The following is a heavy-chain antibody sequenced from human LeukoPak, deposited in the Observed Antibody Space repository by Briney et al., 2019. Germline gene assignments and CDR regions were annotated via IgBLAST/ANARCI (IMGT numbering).Heavy chain of an antibody. Sequence: PGGSLRLSCAASGFTFSSYSMNWVRQAPGKGLEWVSYISSSSSTIYYADSVKGRFTISRDNAKNSLYLQMNSLRAEDTAVYYCAIEMTPVCFDYWGQGTLVTVSS. J-gene: IGHJ4*02. V-gene: IGHV3-48*04. CDR2: ISSSSSTI. CDR1: GFTFSSYS. CDR3: AIEMTPVCFDY.